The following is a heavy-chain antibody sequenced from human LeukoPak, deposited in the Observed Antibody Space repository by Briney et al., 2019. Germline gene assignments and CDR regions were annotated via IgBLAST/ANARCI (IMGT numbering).Heavy chain of an antibody. CDR2: IKQDGSEK. CDR1: GFTFSSYW. J-gene: IGHJ4*02. D-gene: IGHD1-26*01. V-gene: IGHV3-7*03. Sequence: GGSLRLSCATSGFTFSSYWMSWVRQAPGKGLEWVANIKQDGSEKYYVDSVKGRFTISRDNAKKSLYLQINSLRTEDTAVYYCATKSGTYYNYWGRGSLVTVSS. CDR3: ATKSGTYYNY.